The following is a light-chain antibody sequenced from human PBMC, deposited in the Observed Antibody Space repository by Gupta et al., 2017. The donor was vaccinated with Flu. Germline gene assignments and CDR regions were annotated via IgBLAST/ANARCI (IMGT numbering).Light chain of an antibody. V-gene: IGKV3-20*01. CDR3: QQFGTIPFT. Sequence: INFLALYQQQPGQAPRLLMSDASYRATGTPDRFSGRGSGTEFTLTINRLEPGDVAVYYCQQFGTIPFTFGPGTKVDL. J-gene: IGKJ3*01. CDR1: INF. CDR2: DAS.